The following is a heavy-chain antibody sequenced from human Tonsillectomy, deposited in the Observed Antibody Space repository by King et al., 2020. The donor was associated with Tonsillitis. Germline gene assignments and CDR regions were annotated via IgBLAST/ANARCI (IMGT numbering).Heavy chain of an antibody. Sequence: VQLVESGGGLVKPGGSLRLSCAASGFTFSDYYMSWIRQAPGKGLEWISFIIPSGTNTNSVDSVGGRFTLSRDNAKNSMFLQMNRLRAEDTGVYYCGREYWGAFDIWGQGTMVTVSS. CDR2: IIPSGTNT. CDR1: GFTFSDYY. V-gene: IGHV3-11*06. D-gene: IGHD2-8*02. J-gene: IGHJ3*02. CDR3: GREYWGAFDI.